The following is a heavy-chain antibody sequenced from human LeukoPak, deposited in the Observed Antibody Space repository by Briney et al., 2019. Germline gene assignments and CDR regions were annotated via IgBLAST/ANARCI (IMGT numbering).Heavy chain of an antibody. CDR2: ISAGNGNT. V-gene: IGHV1-3*01. Sequence: ASVKVSCKASGYTFTSYAMHWVRQAPGQRLEWMGWISAGNGNTKYSQKFQGRVTITRDTSASTAYMEPSSLRSEDTAVYYCARDPAYSSSWYTGISWFDPWGQGTLVTVSS. D-gene: IGHD6-13*01. J-gene: IGHJ5*02. CDR1: GYTFTSYA. CDR3: ARDPAYSSSWYTGISWFDP.